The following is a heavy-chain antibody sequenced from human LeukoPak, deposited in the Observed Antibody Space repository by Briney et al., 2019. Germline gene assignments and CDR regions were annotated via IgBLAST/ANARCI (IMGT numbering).Heavy chain of an antibody. CDR3: ARGRPSDY. V-gene: IGHV1-18*01. CDR2: ISAYSGDT. J-gene: IGHJ4*02. Sequence: ASVKVSCKTSGYTFTDFGMSWVRQAPGQGLEWMGWISAYSGDTNYAHNLQGRVTMATDTSTSTAYMELRSLRSDDTAVYYCARGRPSDYWGQGTPVTVSS. CDR1: GYTFTDFG.